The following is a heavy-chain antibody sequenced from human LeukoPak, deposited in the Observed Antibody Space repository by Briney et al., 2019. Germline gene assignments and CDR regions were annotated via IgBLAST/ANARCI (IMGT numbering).Heavy chain of an antibody. CDR1: GYTFTGYY. Sequence: ASVKVSCKASGYTFTGYYMHWVRQAPGQGLEWMGWINPNSGCTNYAQKFQGRVTMTRDTSISTAYMELSRLRSDDTAVYYYAREFVAAAGEYFQHWGQGTLVTVSS. D-gene: IGHD6-13*01. V-gene: IGHV1-2*02. CDR3: AREFVAAAGEYFQH. CDR2: INPNSGCT. J-gene: IGHJ1*01.